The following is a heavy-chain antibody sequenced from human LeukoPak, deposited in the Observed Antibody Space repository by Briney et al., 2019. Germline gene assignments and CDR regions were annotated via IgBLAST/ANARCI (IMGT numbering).Heavy chain of an antibody. Sequence: GGSLRLSCATSGFTFRDYYMSWIRQAPGKGLEWVSYISHNADTIYYADSVKGRFTISRDNAQNSLYLQMNSLRAEDTAVYYCARDNYYVSGGYYKGREYWGQGTLVTVSS. CDR2: ISHNADTI. D-gene: IGHD3-22*01. CDR3: ARDNYYVSGGYYKGREY. V-gene: IGHV3-11*01. CDR1: GFTFRDYY. J-gene: IGHJ4*02.